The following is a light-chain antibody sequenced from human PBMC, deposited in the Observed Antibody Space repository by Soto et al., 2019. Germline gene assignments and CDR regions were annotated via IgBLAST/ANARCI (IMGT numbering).Light chain of an antibody. CDR2: AAS. CDR1: QNVNSKY. V-gene: IGKV3-20*01. J-gene: IGKJ4*01. CDR3: QQYSNSVGF. Sequence: EIVLTQSPGTLSLSPGERGTLSCRASQNVNSKYLAWYQQKPGQAPRLLIYAASSRATGIPDRFSGSGSGTDFILTISRLEAEDFAVYHCQQYSNSVGFFGGGTRVEI.